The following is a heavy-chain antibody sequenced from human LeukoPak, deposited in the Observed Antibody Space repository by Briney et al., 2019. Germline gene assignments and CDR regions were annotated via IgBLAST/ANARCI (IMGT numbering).Heavy chain of an antibody. J-gene: IGHJ4*02. Sequence: GGSLRLSCAASGFTVSTNYMTWVRQAPGKGLEWVSSISSSSSYIYYADSVKGRFTISRDNAKNSLYLQMNSLRAEDTAVYYCARGSRFGVVIILFDYWGQGTLVTVSS. CDR1: GFTVSTNY. D-gene: IGHD3-3*01. V-gene: IGHV3-21*01. CDR2: ISSSSSYI. CDR3: ARGSRFGVVIILFDY.